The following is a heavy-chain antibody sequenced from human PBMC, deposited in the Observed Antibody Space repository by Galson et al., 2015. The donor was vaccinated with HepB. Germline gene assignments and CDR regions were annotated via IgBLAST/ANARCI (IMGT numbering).Heavy chain of an antibody. V-gene: IGHV4-31*03. D-gene: IGHD6-6*01. CDR1: GGAISSGGYY. CDR3: ARDPSSNSNGMDV. J-gene: IGHJ6*02. Sequence: TLSLTCTVSGGAISSGGYYWSWIRQHPGKGLEWIAFIFYTGNSYYNPSLKSRVTISVDTSMTAADTAVYYCARDPSSNSNGMDVWGQGTMVTVSS. CDR2: IFYTGNS.